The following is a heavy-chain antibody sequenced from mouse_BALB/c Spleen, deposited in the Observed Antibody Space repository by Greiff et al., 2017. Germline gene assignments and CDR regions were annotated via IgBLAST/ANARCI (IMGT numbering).Heavy chain of an antibody. J-gene: IGHJ3*01. CDR2: IYPGNSDT. CDR1: GYTFTSYW. CDR3: TGVRRLRVFAY. D-gene: IGHD1-2*01. Sequence: VHVKQSGTVLARPGASVKMSCKASGYTFTSYWMHWVKQRPGQGLEWIGAIYPGNSDTSYNQKFKGKAKLTAVTSASTAYMELSSLTTEDSAVYYGTGVRRLRVFAYWGQGTLVTVSA. V-gene: IGHV1-5*01.